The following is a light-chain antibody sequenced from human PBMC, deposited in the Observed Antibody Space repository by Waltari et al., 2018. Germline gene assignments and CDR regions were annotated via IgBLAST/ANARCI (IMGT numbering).Light chain of an antibody. V-gene: IGKV1-39*01. CDR2: GAS. CDR1: QSISSS. CDR3: QQSYRTPPTWA. Sequence: DIQMTQSPPSLSASVGDRVTITCRASQSISSSLNWYQQKPGIVPKLLIYGASSLQSGVPSRFSGSGSGTDFTLTISGLRPEDFATYYCQQSYRTPPTWAIGQGTTVEIK. J-gene: IGKJ1*01.